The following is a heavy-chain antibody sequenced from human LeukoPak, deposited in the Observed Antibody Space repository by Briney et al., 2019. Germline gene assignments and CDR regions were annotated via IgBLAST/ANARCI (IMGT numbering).Heavy chain of an antibody. J-gene: IGHJ6*03. D-gene: IGHD3-22*01. CDR1: GGSFSGYY. Sequence: PSETLSLTCAVYGGSFSGYYWSWIRQPPGKGLEWIGEINHSGSTNYNPSLKSRVTISVDTSKNQFSLKLSSVTAADTAVYYCARLRGYYDSSGYYPRYYYYYMDVWGKGTTVTISS. CDR2: INHSGST. V-gene: IGHV4-34*01. CDR3: ARLRGYYDSSGYYPRYYYYYMDV.